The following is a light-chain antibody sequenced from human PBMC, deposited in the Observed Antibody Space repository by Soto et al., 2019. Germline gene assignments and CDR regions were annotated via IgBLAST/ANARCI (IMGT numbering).Light chain of an antibody. Sequence: QSVLTQPPSVSAAPGQRVTISCSGGGSNIGNNYVSWYQQLPGTAPKLLIYDNNRRPSGIPDRFPGSKSGTSATLGITGLQTGDEADYYCGTWDNSLSAYVFGTGTKLTVL. V-gene: IGLV1-51*01. J-gene: IGLJ1*01. CDR2: DNN. CDR3: GTWDNSLSAYV. CDR1: GSNIGNNY.